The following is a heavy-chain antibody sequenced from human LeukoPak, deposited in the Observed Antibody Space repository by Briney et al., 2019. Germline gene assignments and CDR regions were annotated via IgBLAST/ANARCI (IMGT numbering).Heavy chain of an antibody. CDR2: IIPIFGTA. J-gene: IGHJ4*02. V-gene: IGHV1-69*05. CDR3: ARRGYSGYDEGDY. D-gene: IGHD5-12*01. Sequence: SVKVSCKASGGTFSSYAISWVRQAPGQGLEWMGGIIPIFGTANYAQKLQGRVTMTTDTSTSTAYMELRSLRSDDTAVYYCARRGYSGYDEGDYWGQGTLVTVSS. CDR1: GGTFSSYA.